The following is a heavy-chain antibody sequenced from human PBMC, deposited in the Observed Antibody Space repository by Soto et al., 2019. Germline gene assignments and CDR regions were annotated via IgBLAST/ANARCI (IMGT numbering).Heavy chain of an antibody. CDR2: IYWDDDK. CDR3: AHIMITFGGVSALDAFDF. Sequence: ESGPTLVNPTQTPTLTCTFPGFSPSTSRVGVGWIRQPPGKALEWLAIIYWDDDKRYSPSLESRLAITKETSKNQVVLTMTNLDPEDTATYYCAHIMITFGGVSALDAFDFWGQGTMVTVS. J-gene: IGHJ3*01. D-gene: IGHD3-16*01. V-gene: IGHV2-5*02. CDR1: GFSPSTSRVG.